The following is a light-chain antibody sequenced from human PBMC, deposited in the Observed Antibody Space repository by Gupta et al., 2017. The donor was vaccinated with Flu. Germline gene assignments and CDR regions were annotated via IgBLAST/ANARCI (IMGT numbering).Light chain of an antibody. V-gene: IGLV3-25*02. CDR3: QSTDITGSYRV. J-gene: IGLJ2*01. CDR2: KDT. Sequence: SYELTQPPSMSVSPEKTARIPCSGDALPNQYAYWYPQKPGQAPVLLIYKDTERPSGIPVRVSGSSSGTRVTLTISGVQAEDEDDYYCQSTDITGSYRVFGGGTKLTVL. CDR1: ALPNQY.